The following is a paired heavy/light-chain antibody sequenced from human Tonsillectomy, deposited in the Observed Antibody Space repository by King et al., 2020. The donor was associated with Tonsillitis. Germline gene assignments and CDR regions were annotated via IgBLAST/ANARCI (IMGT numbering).Light chain of an antibody. Sequence: DIVMTQSPDSLSVSLGERATINCKSSQSVLYSSSNKNYLAWYQQKPGQPPKLLIYWASTRESGVPDRFSGSGSGTDFTLTISSLQAEDVAVYYCQQYLSAPYTFGQGTKLEIK. CDR3: QQYLSAPYT. CDR1: QSVLYSSSNKNY. J-gene: IGKJ2*01. CDR2: WAS. V-gene: IGKV4-1*01.
Heavy chain of an antibody. CDR2: IYYTGST. CDR3: ARGGARTVTTRSGAFDI. J-gene: IGHJ3*02. V-gene: IGHV4-59*01. D-gene: IGHD4-17*01. CDR1: GGSISTYY. Sequence: QVQLQESGPGLLKPSETLSLTCTVSGGSISTYYWNWVRQPPGKGLEWIGYIYYTGSTNYNPSLKSRVTISVDMSKKELSLKLSSVTAADTAVYYCARGGARTVTTRSGAFDIWGQGTMVTVSS.